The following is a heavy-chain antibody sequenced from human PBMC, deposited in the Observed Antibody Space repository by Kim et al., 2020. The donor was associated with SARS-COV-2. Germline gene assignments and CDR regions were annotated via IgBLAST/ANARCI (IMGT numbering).Heavy chain of an antibody. Sequence: SETLSLTCTVSGYSISSGYYWGWIRQPPGKGLEWIGSIYHSGSTYYNPSLKSRVTISVDTSKNQFSLKLSSVTAADTAVYYCASSSVADFDYWGQGTLVT. CDR3: ASSSVADFDY. V-gene: IGHV4-38-2*02. CDR1: GYSISSGYY. J-gene: IGHJ4*02. CDR2: IYHSGST. D-gene: IGHD6-19*01.